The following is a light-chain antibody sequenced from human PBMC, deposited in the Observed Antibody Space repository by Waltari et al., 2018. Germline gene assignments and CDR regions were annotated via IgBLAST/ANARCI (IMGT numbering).Light chain of an antibody. V-gene: IGLV2-14*01. J-gene: IGLJ1*01. CDR1: STDVGAYNF. CDR3: SSYTTSTTLL. CDR2: DVG. Sequence: QSALTQPASVSGSPGQSITISCTGSSTDVGAYNFVSWYQQHPGKVPKLILYDVGTRPSGISHRFSASQAGNTASLTISGLQEEDEGEYYCSSYTTSTTLLFGTGTKLTVL.